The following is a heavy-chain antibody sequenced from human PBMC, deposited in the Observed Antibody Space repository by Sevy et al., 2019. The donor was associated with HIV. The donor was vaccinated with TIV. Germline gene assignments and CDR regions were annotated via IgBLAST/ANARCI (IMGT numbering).Heavy chain of an antibody. V-gene: IGHV3-9*01. CDR3: VRDMSPTLGTGYNWFDL. J-gene: IGHJ5*02. CDR1: GFVFEDFA. Sequence: GGSLRLSCVGSGFVFEDFAVHWVRRSPGKGLEWVSGITGNGKKKFYEGSVKGRFSISRDNARKSLYLQMNNMNFDDTAFYYCVRDMSPTLGTGYNWFDLWGQGTLVTVSS. CDR2: ITGNGKKK.